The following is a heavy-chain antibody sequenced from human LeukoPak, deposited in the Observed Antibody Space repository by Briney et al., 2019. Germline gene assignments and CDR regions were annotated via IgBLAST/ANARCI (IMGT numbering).Heavy chain of an antibody. J-gene: IGHJ5*02. Sequence: PSETLSLTCTVSGGSIISNHFWGWIRQPPGKGLEWIGSIYYSGITYYNTSLKSRVTMAVDTSKNQNSLHLSSVTAADTAVYYCARRTVDTSLVTWFDPWGQGTLVVVSS. CDR1: GGSIISNHF. V-gene: IGHV4-39*01. CDR2: IYYSGIT. CDR3: ARRTVDTSLVTWFDP. D-gene: IGHD5-18*01.